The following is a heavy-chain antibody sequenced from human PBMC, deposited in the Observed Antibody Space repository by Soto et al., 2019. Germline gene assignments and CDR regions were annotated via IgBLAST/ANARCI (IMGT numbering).Heavy chain of an antibody. CDR2: ISAYNGNT. D-gene: IGHD2-2*01. V-gene: IGHV1-18*01. CDR3: ARVGFYCSSTSCYRYWFDP. Sequence: ASVKVSCKASGYTFTSYGISWVRQAPGQGLEWMGWISAYNGNTNYAQKLQGRVTMTTDTSTSTAYMELRSLRSDDTAVYYCARVGFYCSSTSCYRYWFDPWGQGTLVTVSS. CDR1: GYTFTSYG. J-gene: IGHJ5*02.